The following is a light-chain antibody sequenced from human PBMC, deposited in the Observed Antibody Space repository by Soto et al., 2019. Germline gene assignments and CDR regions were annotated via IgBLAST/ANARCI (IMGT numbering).Light chain of an antibody. CDR2: EVN. V-gene: IGLV2-23*02. CDR1: ISDVGSHNL. J-gene: IGLJ1*01. Sequence: QSALTQPASLSGSPGQSITISCTGTISDVGSHNLVSWYQQHPDKAPKLIIYEVNERPSGVSSRFSGSKSGNTASLTVSGLQPDDEADYHCCSFAGSNPFPYVFGTGTKVTVL. CDR3: CSFAGSNPFPYV.